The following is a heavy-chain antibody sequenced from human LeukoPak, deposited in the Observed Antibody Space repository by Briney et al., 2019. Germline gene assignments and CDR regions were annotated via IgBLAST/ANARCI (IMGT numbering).Heavy chain of an antibody. Sequence: GRSLRPSCAASGFTFSSYAMHWVRQAPGKGLEWVAVISYDGSNKYYADSVKGRFTISRDNSKNTLYLQMNSLRAEDTAVYYCARDAFFYCSGGSCYPNYYYYGMDVWGQGTTVTVSS. J-gene: IGHJ6*02. CDR2: ISYDGSNK. CDR3: ARDAFFYCSGGSCYPNYYYYGMDV. D-gene: IGHD2-15*01. V-gene: IGHV3-30-3*01. CDR1: GFTFSSYA.